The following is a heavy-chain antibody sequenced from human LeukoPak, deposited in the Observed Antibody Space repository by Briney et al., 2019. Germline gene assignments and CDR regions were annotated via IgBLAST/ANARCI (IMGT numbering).Heavy chain of an antibody. D-gene: IGHD1-26*01. CDR3: ARVSYTGTYTYDY. Sequence: ASVKVSCKPSGYTFTGYYIHWVRQAPGLGLKWMGWINPNSGVTNYAQKLQGRVTMTRDTSISAAYMELSRLTFDDTAMYYCARVSYTGTYTYDYWGQGTLVTVSS. CDR2: INPNSGVT. V-gene: IGHV1-2*02. J-gene: IGHJ4*02. CDR1: GYTFTGYY.